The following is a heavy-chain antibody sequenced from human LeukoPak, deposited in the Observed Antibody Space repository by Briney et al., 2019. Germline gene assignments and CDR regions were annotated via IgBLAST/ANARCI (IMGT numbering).Heavy chain of an antibody. J-gene: IGHJ4*02. V-gene: IGHV3-23*01. CDR2: ISGSGATT. Sequence: GGSLRLSCAASGFTFSSYAMTWVRQAPGKGPEWVSAISGSGATTYYADSVKGRFAISRDNSKNTLYLQMNSLRAGDTAVYYCANPRLGDYWGQGTLVTVSS. D-gene: IGHD6-19*01. CDR3: ANPRLGDY. CDR1: GFTFSSYA.